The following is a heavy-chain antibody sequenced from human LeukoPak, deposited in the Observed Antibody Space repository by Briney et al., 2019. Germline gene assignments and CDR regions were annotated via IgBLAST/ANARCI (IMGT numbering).Heavy chain of an antibody. Sequence: SETLSLTCAVYGGSFSGYYWSWIRQPPGKGLEWIGEINHSGSTNYNPSLKSRVTISVDTSKNQFSLKLSSVTAADTAVYYCARLWATRRIVVVPAAMRGAFGIWGQGTMVTVSS. CDR2: INHSGST. CDR3: ARLWATRRIVVVPAAMRGAFGI. J-gene: IGHJ3*02. V-gene: IGHV4-34*01. CDR1: GGSFSGYY. D-gene: IGHD2-2*01.